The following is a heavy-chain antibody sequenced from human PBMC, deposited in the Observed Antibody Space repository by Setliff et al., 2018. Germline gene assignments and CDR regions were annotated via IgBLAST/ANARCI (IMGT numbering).Heavy chain of an antibody. V-gene: IGHV3-48*01. CDR3: ASDPSYASSLYYYLEV. Sequence: GGSLRLSCAASGFTFSRYAMNWVRQTPGKGLEWVSYISASSANIQYADSVRGRFTVSRDNARNSLYLQMNSLRGDDAAVYYCASDPSYASSLYYYLEVWGKGTTVTISS. D-gene: IGHD6-13*01. CDR2: ISASSANI. CDR1: GFTFSRYA. J-gene: IGHJ6*03.